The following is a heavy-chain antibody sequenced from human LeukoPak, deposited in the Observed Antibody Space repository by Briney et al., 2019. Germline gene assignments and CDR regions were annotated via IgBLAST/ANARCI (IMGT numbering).Heavy chain of an antibody. CDR3: AKDQLWFGESSFDY. Sequence: GSLRLSCAASGFTFSSFGMHWVRQAPGKGLEWVAFIRYDGSNKYYADSVKGRFTISRDNSKNTLYVQMNSLRAEDTAVYYCAKDQLWFGESSFDYWGQGTLVTVSS. J-gene: IGHJ4*02. V-gene: IGHV3-30*02. D-gene: IGHD3-10*01. CDR2: IRYDGSNK. CDR1: GFTFSSFG.